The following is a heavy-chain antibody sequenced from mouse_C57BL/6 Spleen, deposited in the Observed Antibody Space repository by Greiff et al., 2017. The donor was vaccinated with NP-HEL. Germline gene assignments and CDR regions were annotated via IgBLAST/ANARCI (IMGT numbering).Heavy chain of an antibody. CDR1: GYTFTDYY. CDR2: INPNNGGT. CDR3: ARGGHYGSSPYYFDY. V-gene: IGHV1-26*01. J-gene: IGHJ2*01. Sequence: VQLQQSGPELVKPGASVKISCKASGYTFTDYYMNWVKQSHGKSLEWIGDINPNNGGTSYNQKFKGKATLTVDKSSSTAYMELRSLTSEDSAVYYCARGGHYGSSPYYFDYWGQGTTLTVSS. D-gene: IGHD1-1*01.